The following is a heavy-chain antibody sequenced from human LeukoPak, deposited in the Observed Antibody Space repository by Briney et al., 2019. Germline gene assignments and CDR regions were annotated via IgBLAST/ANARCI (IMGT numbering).Heavy chain of an antibody. J-gene: IGHJ4*02. Sequence: PGGSLRLSCAVSKFIFSDYGMHWVRQAPGKGLEWVAFIWYDGSDEYYADSVKGRFTISRDNSKNTLYLQMKSLTTEDTAVYYCAKGGGERGSGSLDYWGQGTLVTVSS. CDR2: IWYDGSDE. CDR1: KFIFSDYG. D-gene: IGHD3-10*01. V-gene: IGHV3-30*02. CDR3: AKGGGERGSGSLDY.